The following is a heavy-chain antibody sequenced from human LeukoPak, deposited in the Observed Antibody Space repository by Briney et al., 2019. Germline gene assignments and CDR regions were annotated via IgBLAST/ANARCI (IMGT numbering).Heavy chain of an antibody. Sequence: GASVKVSSKASGYTFTSYYMHWVGQAPGQGLDWMGIINPIGGSTSYAQKFQGRVTMTRDTSTSTVYMELSSLRSEDTAVYYCARDSQGEYSYGYLGGRYDYWGQGTLVTVSS. CDR3: ARDSQGEYSYGYLGGRYDY. J-gene: IGHJ4*02. CDR2: INPIGGST. V-gene: IGHV1-46*01. D-gene: IGHD5-18*01. CDR1: GYTFTSYY.